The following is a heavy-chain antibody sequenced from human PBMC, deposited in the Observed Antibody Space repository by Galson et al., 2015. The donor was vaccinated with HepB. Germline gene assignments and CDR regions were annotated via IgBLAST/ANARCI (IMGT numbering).Heavy chain of an antibody. CDR1: GFTFSSYA. V-gene: IGHV3-23*01. CDR3: AKGPAYWKSGSYYMDY. D-gene: IGHD3-10*01. J-gene: IGHJ4*02. Sequence: SLRLSCAASGFTFSSYAITWVRQAPGKGLEWVSAISASSNTKYYAESLKGRFTISRDNSKNTLYLQMSSLGAEDTAVYYCAKGPAYWKSGSYYMDYWGQGTPVTVSS. CDR2: ISASSNTK.